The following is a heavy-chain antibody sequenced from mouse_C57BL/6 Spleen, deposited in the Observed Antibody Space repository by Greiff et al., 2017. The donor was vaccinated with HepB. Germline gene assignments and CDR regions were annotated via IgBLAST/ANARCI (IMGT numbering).Heavy chain of an antibody. D-gene: IGHD2-3*01. J-gene: IGHJ1*03. V-gene: IGHV5-16*01. Sequence: EVMLVESEGGLVQPGSSMKLSCTASGFTFSDYYMAWVRQVPEKGLEWVANINYDGSSTYYLDSLKSRFIISRDNAKNILYLQMSSLKSEDTATYYCARDHGYSVYWYFDVWGTGTTVTVSS. CDR1: GFTFSDYY. CDR3: ARDHGYSVYWYFDV. CDR2: INYDGSST.